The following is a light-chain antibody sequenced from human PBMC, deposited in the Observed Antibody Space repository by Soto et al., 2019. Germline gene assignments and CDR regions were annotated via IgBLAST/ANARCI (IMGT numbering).Light chain of an antibody. CDR1: QRVDRW. CDR3: QQSYRTPT. CDR2: DAS. J-gene: IGKJ1*01. Sequence: SHIAHSPATLSAPVGDRVTITCRASQRVDRWLAWYQQKPGKAPKLLIYDASSLESGVPSRFSGSGAGTDFTLTISSLQPEDVATYCWQQSYRTPTFGQGTKVDI. V-gene: IGKV1-5*01.